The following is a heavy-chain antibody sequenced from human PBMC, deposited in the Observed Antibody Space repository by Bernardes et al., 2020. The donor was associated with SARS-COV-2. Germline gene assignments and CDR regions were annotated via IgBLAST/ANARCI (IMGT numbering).Heavy chain of an antibody. CDR1: GFTFSSYS. CDR2: ISSGSSYI. Sequence: GGSLRLSCAASGFTFSSYSMNWVRQAPGKGLEWVSSISSGSSYIYYADSVKGRFTISRDNAKNSLYLQMNSLRAEDTAVYYCAREPFDLVPNYYYYYGMDVWGQGTTVTVSS. J-gene: IGHJ6*02. D-gene: IGHD3-9*01. CDR3: AREPFDLVPNYYYYYGMDV. V-gene: IGHV3-21*01.